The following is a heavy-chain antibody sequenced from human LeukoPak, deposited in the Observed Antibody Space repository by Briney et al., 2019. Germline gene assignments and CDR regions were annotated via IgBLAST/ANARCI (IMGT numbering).Heavy chain of an antibody. CDR1: GFTFSSYS. V-gene: IGHV3-21*01. J-gene: IGHJ4*02. CDR2: SSSSSSYI. CDR3: ARAEDIVVVVAATPGDY. Sequence: PGGSLRLSCAASGFTFSSYSMNWVRQAPGKGLEWVSSSSSSSSYIYYADSVKGRFTISRDNAKNSLYLQMNSLRAEDTAVYYCARAEDIVVVVAATPGDYWGQGTLVTVSS. D-gene: IGHD2-15*01.